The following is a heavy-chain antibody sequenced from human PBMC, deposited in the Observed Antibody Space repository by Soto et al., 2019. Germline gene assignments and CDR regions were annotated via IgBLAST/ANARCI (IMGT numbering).Heavy chain of an antibody. CDR3: ARLGVCSSTSCYNWFDP. V-gene: IGHV3-48*02. CDR1: GFTFSSYS. J-gene: IGHJ5*02. Sequence: GGSLRLSCAASGFTFSSYSMNWVRQAPGKGLEWVSYISSSSSTIYYADSVKGRFTISRDNAKNSLYLQMNSLRDEDTAVYYCARLGVCSSTSCYNWFDPWGQGTLVTVSS. D-gene: IGHD2-2*01. CDR2: ISSSSSTI.